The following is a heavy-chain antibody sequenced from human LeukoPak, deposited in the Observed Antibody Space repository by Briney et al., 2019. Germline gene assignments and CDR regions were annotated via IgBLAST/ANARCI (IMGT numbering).Heavy chain of an antibody. D-gene: IGHD3-16*02. Sequence: ASVKVSCKASGYTFTSYDINWVRQATGQGLEWMGWMNPNSGNTGYAQKFQGRVTMTRNTSISTDYIELGRLRSEGTAVYYCARGPIRRLGELSSKPNWFDPWGQGTLVTVSS. CDR3: ARGPIRRLGELSSKPNWFDP. CDR1: GYTFTSYD. CDR2: MNPNSGNT. V-gene: IGHV1-8*01. J-gene: IGHJ5*02.